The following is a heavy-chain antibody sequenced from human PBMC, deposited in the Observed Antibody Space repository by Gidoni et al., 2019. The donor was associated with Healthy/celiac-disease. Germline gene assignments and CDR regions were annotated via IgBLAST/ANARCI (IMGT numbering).Heavy chain of an antibody. D-gene: IGHD2-15*01. J-gene: IGHJ6*02. Sequence: EVQLLESGGGVVQPGGSLRLYCAASGFTFSSEAMSWVRQAPGKGLEWVSAISGSGVSTYYADSVKGRFTISRDNSKNTLYLQMNSLRAEDTAVYYCAKHLYSWLGMDVWGQGTTVTVSS. CDR2: ISGSGVST. CDR1: GFTFSSEA. V-gene: IGHV3-23*01. CDR3: AKHLYSWLGMDV.